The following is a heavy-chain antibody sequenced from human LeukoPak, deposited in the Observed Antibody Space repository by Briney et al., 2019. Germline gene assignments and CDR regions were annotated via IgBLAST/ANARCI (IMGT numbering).Heavy chain of an antibody. V-gene: IGHV1-18*01. Sequence: ASVKVSCKASGYTFTSYGISWVRQAPGQGLEYMGWISAYNGNTNYAQKLQGRVIMTTDTSTSTAYMELRSLRSDDTAVYYCARDKQYQLLSSYYYYYMDVWGKGTTVTVSS. D-gene: IGHD2-2*01. CDR3: ARDKQYQLLSSYYYYYMDV. J-gene: IGHJ6*03. CDR2: ISAYNGNT. CDR1: GYTFTSYG.